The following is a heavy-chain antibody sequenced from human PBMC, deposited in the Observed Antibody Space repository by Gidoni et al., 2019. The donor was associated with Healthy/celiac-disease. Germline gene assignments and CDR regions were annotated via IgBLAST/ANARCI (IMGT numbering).Heavy chain of an antibody. J-gene: IGHJ4*02. CDR1: AFSPRTSGVG. CDR2: IYWDDDK. CDR3: AHSLDVSSSYTEY. V-gene: IGHV2-5*02. Sequence: TFLESGPPPLIPPQHLTLTSSSSAFSPRTSGVGVGWIRQPPGKALEWLALIYWDDDKRYSPSLKSRLTITKDTSKNQVVLTMTNMDPVDTATYYCAHSLDVSSSYTEYWGQGTLVTVSS. D-gene: IGHD3-22*01.